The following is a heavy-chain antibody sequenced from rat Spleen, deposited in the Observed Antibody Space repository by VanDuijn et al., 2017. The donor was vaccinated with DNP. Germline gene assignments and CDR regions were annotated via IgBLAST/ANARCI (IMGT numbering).Heavy chain of an antibody. CDR3: ATHGSIATISTGAMDV. CDR1: GFTFSNYD. D-gene: IGHD1-2*01. J-gene: IGHJ4*01. V-gene: IGHV5-22*01. Sequence: EVQLVESGGGLVQPGRSLKLSCAASGFTFSNYDMAWVRQAPKKGLEWVASISYEGGSTYYGDSVKGRFTISRDNAKNTLHLQMDSLRSEDTATYYCATHGSIATISTGAMDVWGQGTSVTVSS. CDR2: ISYEGGST.